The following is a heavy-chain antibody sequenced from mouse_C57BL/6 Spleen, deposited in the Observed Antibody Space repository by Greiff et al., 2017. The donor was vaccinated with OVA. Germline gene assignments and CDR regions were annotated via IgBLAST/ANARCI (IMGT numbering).Heavy chain of an antibody. D-gene: IGHD1-1*01. CDR3: ARDYYGREGGY. CDR2: INPSNGGT. CDR1: GYTFTSYW. Sequence: VQLQQPGTELVKPGASVKLSCKASGYTFTSYWMHWVKQTPGQGLEWIGNINPSNGGTNYNEKFKSKATLTVDKSSSTAYMQLSSLTCGDSGVYYCARDYYGREGGYWGQGTTLTVSS. V-gene: IGHV1-53*01. J-gene: IGHJ2*01.